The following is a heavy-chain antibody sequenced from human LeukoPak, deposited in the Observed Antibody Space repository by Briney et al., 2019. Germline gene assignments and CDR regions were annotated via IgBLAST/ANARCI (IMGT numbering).Heavy chain of an antibody. Sequence: GGSLRLSCAASGFTSSSYSMNWVRQAPGKGLEWVSSISSSSSYIYYADSVKGRFTISRDNAKDSLYLQMNSLRAEDTAVYYCASGIAAAGTNFDYWGQGTLVTVSS. J-gene: IGHJ4*02. CDR1: GFTSSSYS. CDR3: ASGIAAAGTNFDY. D-gene: IGHD6-13*01. V-gene: IGHV3-21*01. CDR2: ISSSSSYI.